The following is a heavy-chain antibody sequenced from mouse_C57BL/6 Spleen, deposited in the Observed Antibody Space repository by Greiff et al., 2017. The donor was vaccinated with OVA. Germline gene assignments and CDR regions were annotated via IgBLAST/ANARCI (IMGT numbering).Heavy chain of an antibody. V-gene: IGHV2-5*01. J-gene: IGHJ4*01. Sequence: VKLVESGPGLVQPSQSLSITCTVSGFSLTSYGVHWVRQSPGKGLEWLGVIWRGGSTDYNAAFMSRLSITKDNSKSQVFFKMNSLQADDTAIYYCAKKGYYGSSDAMDYWGQGTSVTVSS. CDR3: AKKGYYGSSDAMDY. CDR2: IWRGGST. D-gene: IGHD1-1*01. CDR1: GFSLTSYG.